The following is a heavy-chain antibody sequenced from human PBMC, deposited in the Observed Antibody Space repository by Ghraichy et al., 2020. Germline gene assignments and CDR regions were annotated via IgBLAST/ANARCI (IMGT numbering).Heavy chain of an antibody. CDR3: ARAFGMVQLAYFDY. Sequence: SVKVSCKASGGTFSSYTISWVRQAPGQGLEWMGRISPMLGKANYAQKFEGRVTTTADKTTSTAYMELSSLRSEDTAVYYCARAFGMVQLAYFDYWGQGTLVTVYS. CDR2: ISPMLGKA. D-gene: IGHD5-18*01. J-gene: IGHJ4*02. V-gene: IGHV1-69*08. CDR1: GGTFSSYT.